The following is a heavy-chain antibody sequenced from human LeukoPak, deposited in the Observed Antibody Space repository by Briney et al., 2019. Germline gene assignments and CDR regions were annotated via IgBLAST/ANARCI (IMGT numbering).Heavy chain of an antibody. CDR1: GFTFSDYY. CDR3: ASLCGSGSFHNAFDI. Sequence: GGSLRPSCAASGFTFSDYYMSWIRQAPGKGLEWVSYISSSGSTIYYADSVKGRFTISRDNAKNSLYLQMSSLRAEDTAVYYCASLCGSGSFHNAFDIWGQGTMVTVSS. D-gene: IGHD3-10*01. J-gene: IGHJ3*02. V-gene: IGHV3-11*04. CDR2: ISSSGSTI.